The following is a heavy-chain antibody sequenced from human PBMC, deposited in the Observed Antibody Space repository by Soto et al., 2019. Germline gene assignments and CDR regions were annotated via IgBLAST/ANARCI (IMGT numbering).Heavy chain of an antibody. D-gene: IGHD3-22*01. CDR2: IFPSDSDT. Sequence: VDSLKISCITSGYRFTSYWIAWVRQMPGKGLEWMGIIFPSDSDTRYSPSFQGQVTISADRSTSTVFLQWASLKASDTAVYFCARTDKSGYFNWFDPWGQGTLVTVSS. J-gene: IGHJ5*02. V-gene: IGHV5-51*01. CDR3: ARTDKSGYFNWFDP. CDR1: GYRFTSYW.